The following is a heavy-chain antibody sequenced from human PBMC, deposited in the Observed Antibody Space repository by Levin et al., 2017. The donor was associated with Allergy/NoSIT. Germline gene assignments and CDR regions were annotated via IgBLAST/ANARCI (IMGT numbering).Heavy chain of an antibody. Sequence: GESLKISCAASGFTFSSYSMNWVRQAPGKGLEWVSSISSSSSFIYYADSVKGRFTISRDNAKDSLFLQMDSLRAEDTAVYYCATRTSYCGGDCFSDAFDIWGQGTMVTVSS. V-gene: IGHV3-21*01. J-gene: IGHJ3*02. CDR2: ISSSSSFI. CDR3: ATRTSYCGGDCFSDAFDI. D-gene: IGHD2-21*01. CDR1: GFTFSSYS.